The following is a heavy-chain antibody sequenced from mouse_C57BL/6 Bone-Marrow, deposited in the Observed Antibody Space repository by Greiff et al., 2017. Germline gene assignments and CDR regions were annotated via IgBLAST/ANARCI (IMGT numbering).Heavy chain of an antibody. CDR3: ARGFYYYGSSGFAY. CDR1: GYTFTSYW. V-gene: IGHV1-9*01. J-gene: IGHJ3*01. D-gene: IGHD1-1*01. CDR2: IFPGSGST. Sequence: QVQLQQSGAELMKPGASVKLSCKATGYTFTSYWIEWVKQRPGHGLEWIGEIFPGSGSTNYNEKFKGKATFTADTSSNTAYMQLSSLTTEDSAIYYCARGFYYYGSSGFAYWGQGTLVTVSA.